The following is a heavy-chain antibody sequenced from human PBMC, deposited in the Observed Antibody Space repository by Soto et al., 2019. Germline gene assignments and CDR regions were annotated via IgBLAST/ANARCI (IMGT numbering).Heavy chain of an antibody. V-gene: IGHV3-23*01. CDR1: RFIFSDYA. J-gene: IGHJ5*01. CDR2: IGVGNTDR. Sequence: DVQLLESGGGLVQPGGSLTLSCAASRFIFSDYAMNWVRQAPGKGLEWVSSIGVGNTDRYYADSVKGRFIISRDNSKNTMYLQMNSLRDDDTAVYYCAKDAVSYNGKWDWFDSWGQGTLVTVS. CDR3: AKDAVSYNGKWDWFDS. D-gene: IGHD1-26*01.